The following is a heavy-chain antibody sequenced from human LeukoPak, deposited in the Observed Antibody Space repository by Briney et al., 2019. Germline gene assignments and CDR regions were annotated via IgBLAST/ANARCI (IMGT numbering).Heavy chain of an antibody. CDR1: GYTFTGYS. Sequence: ASVKVACKASGYTFTGYSMHWVRQAPGQGLEWMGQINPNSGGSNYAQKFQGRVTMTRDTSISTAYMELSSLRSDDTAVYYCARDRLAAGGSGAWGQGTLVTVCS. J-gene: IGHJ5*02. CDR3: ARDRLAAGGSGA. V-gene: IGHV1-2*06. CDR2: INPNSGGS. D-gene: IGHD6-13*01.